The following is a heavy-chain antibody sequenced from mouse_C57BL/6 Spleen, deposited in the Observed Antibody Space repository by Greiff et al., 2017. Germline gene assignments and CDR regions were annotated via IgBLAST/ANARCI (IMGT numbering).Heavy chain of an antibody. CDR2: INPYNGDT. V-gene: IGHV1-20*01. CDR3: AMGYPDYFDY. D-gene: IGHD4-1*01. J-gene: IGHJ2*01. CDR1: GYSFTGYF. Sequence: EVKLQESGPELVKPGDSVKISCKASGYSFTGYFMNWVMQSHGKSLEWIGRINPYNGDTFYNQKFKGKATLTVDKSSSTAHMQLRRLTSEDSAVYYCAMGYPDYFDYWGQGTTLTVSS.